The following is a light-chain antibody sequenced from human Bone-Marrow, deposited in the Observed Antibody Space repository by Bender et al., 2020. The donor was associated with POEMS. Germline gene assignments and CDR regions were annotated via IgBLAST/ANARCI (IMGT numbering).Light chain of an antibody. J-gene: IGLJ2*01. CDR1: TSDVGGYNF. V-gene: IGLV2-14*01. Sequence: QSALTQPASVSGSPGQSITISCSGTTSDVGGYNFVSWYQQHPGKAPKLLIYDVNNRPSGVSNRFSASKSGNTASLTISRLQAEDEADYYCSSYKRGVTSTLEFGGGTKLTVL. CDR3: SSYKRGVTSTLE. CDR2: DVN.